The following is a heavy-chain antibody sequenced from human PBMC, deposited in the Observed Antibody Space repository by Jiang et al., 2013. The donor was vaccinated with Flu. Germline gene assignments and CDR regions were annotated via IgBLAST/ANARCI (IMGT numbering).Heavy chain of an antibody. J-gene: IGHJ3*02. V-gene: IGHV6-1*01. Sequence: SQTLSLTCAISGDSVSSNTAGWNWIRQSPSRGLEWLGRTYYRSKWFNDYAVSVKSRITINPDTSKNQFSLQLNSVTPEDTAVYYCVKGGGALNIWGQGTMVTVSS. CDR2: TYYRSKWFN. CDR1: GDSVSSNTAG. CDR3: VKGGGALNI. D-gene: IGHD3-16*01.